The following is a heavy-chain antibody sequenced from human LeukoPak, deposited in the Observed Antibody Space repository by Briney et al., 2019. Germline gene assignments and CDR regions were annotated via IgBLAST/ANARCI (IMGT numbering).Heavy chain of an antibody. Sequence: SETLSLTCTVSGGSISSYYWTWIRQPPGKGREWIGYIYYSGSTNYNPSLKSRVTISVDTSKNQFSLKLSSVTAADRAVYYCARGLPGYSGGDDAFDFWGQGTVVTVS. CDR3: ARGLPGYSGGDDAFDF. CDR2: IYYSGST. J-gene: IGHJ3*01. D-gene: IGHD6-19*01. CDR1: GGSISSYY. V-gene: IGHV4-59*01.